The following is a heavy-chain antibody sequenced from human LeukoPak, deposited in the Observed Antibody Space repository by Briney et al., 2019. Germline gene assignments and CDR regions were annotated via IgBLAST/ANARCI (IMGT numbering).Heavy chain of an antibody. CDR3: ARGLHYGATPVY. CDR2: MNPSSGNT. D-gene: IGHD4-17*01. J-gene: IGHJ4*02. V-gene: IGHV1-8*01. Sequence: ASVTVSCKASGYTFTIYDINWVRQATGQGLEWMGWMNPSSGNTGYAQKFQGRVTMTRNTSISTAYMELSSLRSEDTAVYYCARGLHYGATPVYWGQGTLVAVSS. CDR1: GYTFTIYD.